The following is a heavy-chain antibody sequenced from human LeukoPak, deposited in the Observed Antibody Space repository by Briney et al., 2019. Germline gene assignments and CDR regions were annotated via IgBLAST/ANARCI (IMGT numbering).Heavy chain of an antibody. J-gene: IGHJ5*02. CDR2: INQDGSEK. V-gene: IGHV3-7*01. CDR3: ARDVFSHLFDP. CDR1: GFTFRNYW. D-gene: IGHD3-9*01. Sequence: GSLRLSCAASGFTFRNYWMTWVRQAPGKGLEWVANINQDGSEKYYVDSVKGRFTISRDNAKNSLFLQMNSLRVDDTAVYYCARDVFSHLFDPWGQGTLVTVSS.